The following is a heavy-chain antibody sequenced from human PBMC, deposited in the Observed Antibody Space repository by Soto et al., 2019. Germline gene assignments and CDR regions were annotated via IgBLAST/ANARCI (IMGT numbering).Heavy chain of an antibody. CDR2: ISGFGDTT. CDR1: GFAFNSHA. V-gene: IGHV3-23*01. CDR3: AKDRRSVADYYFDF. J-gene: IGHJ4*02. D-gene: IGHD6-19*01. Sequence: PGGSRRLSCTASGFAFNSHAMSWVRQAPGKGLEWVAAISGFGDTTYYADSVKGRFTISRDNSKNTVFLQMNSLRAEDTAVYYCAKDRRSVADYYFDFWGQGALVTVSS.